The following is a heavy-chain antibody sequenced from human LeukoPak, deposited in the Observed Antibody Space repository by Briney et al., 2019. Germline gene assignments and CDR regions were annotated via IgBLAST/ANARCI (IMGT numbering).Heavy chain of an antibody. CDR1: GYTFTSYG. D-gene: IGHD1-26*01. CDR2: ISAYNGNT. Sequence: ASVKVSCKASGYTFTSYGISWVRQAPGQGLEWMGWISAYNGNTNYAKKLQGRVTMTTDTSTSTAYMELRSMGSDDTAVYYCARSSTDEGYYFDYWGQGTLVTVSS. J-gene: IGHJ4*02. CDR3: ARSSTDEGYYFDY. V-gene: IGHV1-18*01.